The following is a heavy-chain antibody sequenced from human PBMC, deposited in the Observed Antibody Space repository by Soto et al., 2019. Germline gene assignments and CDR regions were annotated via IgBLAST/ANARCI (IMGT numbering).Heavy chain of an antibody. CDR2: IYHSGST. CDR1: GGSISSNNW. D-gene: IGHD6-19*01. J-gene: IGHJ4*02. V-gene: IGHV4-4*02. CDR3: AIRGASSGWYEIDY. Sequence: AGTLSLTCAVSGGSISSNNWWRWVRQPPGKGLEWIGEIYHSGSTNYNPSLKSRVTISVDKSKNQFSLKLSSVTAADTAVYYCAIRGASSGWYEIDYWGQGTLVTVSS.